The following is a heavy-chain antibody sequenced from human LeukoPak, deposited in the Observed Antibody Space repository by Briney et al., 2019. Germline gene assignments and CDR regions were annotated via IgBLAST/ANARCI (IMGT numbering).Heavy chain of an antibody. V-gene: IGHV4-39*07. J-gene: IGHJ4*02. CDR3: AIERYSSSWYGFFDY. D-gene: IGHD6-13*01. CDR1: GGSISSSSYY. Sequence: SETLSLTCTVSGGSISSSSYYWGWIRQPPGKGLEWIGSIYYSGSTYYNPSLKSRVTISVDTSKNQFSLKLSAVTAADTAVYYCAIERYSSSWYGFFDYWGQGTLVTVSS. CDR2: IYYSGST.